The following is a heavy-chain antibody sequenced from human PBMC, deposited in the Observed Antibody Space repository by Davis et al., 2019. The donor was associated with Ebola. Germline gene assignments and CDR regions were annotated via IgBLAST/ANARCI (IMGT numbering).Heavy chain of an antibody. CDR3: ARGGNSIRELGAFDI. CDR1: GGSVSGYY. J-gene: IGHJ3*02. D-gene: IGHD4-23*01. Sequence: SETLSLTCSVSGGSVSGYYWSWIRQPPGKGLELIGYIYYSGSTSYNPSLKSRLTISVDTSKNQFSLKLTSVTAADTAVYYCARGGNSIRELGAFDIWGQGTVVTVSS. V-gene: IGHV4-59*08. CDR2: IYYSGST.